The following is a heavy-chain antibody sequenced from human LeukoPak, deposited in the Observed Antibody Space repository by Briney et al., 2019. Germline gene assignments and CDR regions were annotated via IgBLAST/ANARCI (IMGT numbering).Heavy chain of an antibody. CDR3: ARQPGATAAFDI. J-gene: IGHJ3*02. Sequence: TSDTLSLTCTVSGDSKTPYYWRWIRQPRGKGLEWIAYSHNSGETKNNPSLKSRITISVDTSKNEFSLKLTAVTAADTAVYYCARQPGATAAFDIWGKGTTVTVSA. D-gene: IGHD5-18*01. CDR1: GDSKTPYY. V-gene: IGHV4-59*08. CDR2: SHNSGET.